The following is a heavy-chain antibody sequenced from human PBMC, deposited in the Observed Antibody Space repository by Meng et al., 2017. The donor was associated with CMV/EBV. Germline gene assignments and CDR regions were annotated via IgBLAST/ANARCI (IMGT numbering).Heavy chain of an antibody. V-gene: IGHV1-69*05. J-gene: IGHJ6*02. CDR2: IIPIFGTA. CDR3: ASILGSFGGGGNYADYYYGMDV. Sequence: SVKVSCKASGGTFSSYAISWVRQAPGQGLEWMGGIIPIFGTANYAQKFQGRVTITTDEPTSTAYMELSGLRSEDTAVYYCASILGSFGGGGNYADYYYGMDVWGQGTTVTVSS. D-gene: IGHD1-7*01. CDR1: GGTFSSYA.